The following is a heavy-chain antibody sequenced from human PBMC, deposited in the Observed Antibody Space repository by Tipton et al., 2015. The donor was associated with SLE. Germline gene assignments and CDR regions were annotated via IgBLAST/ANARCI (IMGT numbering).Heavy chain of an antibody. D-gene: IGHD6-19*01. CDR2: IYYSGST. CDR3: ARVYSSGWCAH. Sequence: TLSLTCTVSGGSISSYYWSWIRQPPGKGLEWIGYIYYSGSTYYNPSLKSRVTISVDTSKNQLSLKLSSVTAADTAVYYCARVYSSGWCAHWGQGTLVTVSS. J-gene: IGHJ4*02. CDR1: GGSISSYY. V-gene: IGHV4-59*08.